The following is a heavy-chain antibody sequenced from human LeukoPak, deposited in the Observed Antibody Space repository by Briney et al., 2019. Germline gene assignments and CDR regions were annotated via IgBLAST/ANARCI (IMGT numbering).Heavy chain of an antibody. CDR3: ARADYGGNTAYYFDY. V-gene: IGHV4-34*01. D-gene: IGHD4-23*01. J-gene: IGHJ4*02. CDR2: INHSGST. Sequence: SETLSLTCAVYGGSFSGCYWSWIRQPPGKGLEWIGEINHSGSTNYNPSLKSRVTISVDTSKNQFSLKLSSVTAADTAVYYCARADYGGNTAYYFDYWGQGTLVTVSS. CDR1: GGSFSGCY.